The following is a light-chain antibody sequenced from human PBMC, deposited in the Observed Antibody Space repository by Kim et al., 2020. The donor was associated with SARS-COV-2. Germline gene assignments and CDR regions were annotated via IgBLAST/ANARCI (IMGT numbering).Light chain of an antibody. Sequence: AASVRDRATITCRASQSVNTWLAWYQQKSGKAPKLLIYRASNLESGVPSRFSGSGSGTQFTLTINSLQPDDFATYYCQQYYIYWTFGQGTKVDSK. CDR2: RAS. CDR3: QQYYIYWT. V-gene: IGKV1-5*03. J-gene: IGKJ1*01. CDR1: QSVNTW.